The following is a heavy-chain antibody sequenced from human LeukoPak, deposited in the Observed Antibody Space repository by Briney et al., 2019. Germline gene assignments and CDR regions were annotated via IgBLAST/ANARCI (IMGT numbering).Heavy chain of an antibody. D-gene: IGHD2-15*01. CDR3: AGGVVAALDFDY. CDR2: IYYSGST. V-gene: IGHV4-59*01. Sequence: SETLSLTCTVSGGSISSYYWSWIRQPPGKGLEWIGYIYYSGSTNYNPSLKSRVTISVDTSKNQFYLKLSSVTAADTAVYYCAGGVVAALDFDYWGQGTLVTVSS. CDR1: GGSISSYY. J-gene: IGHJ4*02.